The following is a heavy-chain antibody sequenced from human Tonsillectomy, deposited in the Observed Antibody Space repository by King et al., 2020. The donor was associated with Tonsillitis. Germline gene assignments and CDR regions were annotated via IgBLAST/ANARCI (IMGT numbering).Heavy chain of an antibody. CDR3: ARFQLGIPR. Sequence: QLQESGPGLVKPSETLSLTCTVSGGSISSYYWSWIRQPPGKGLEWIGYIYYSGSTNYNPSLKSRVTISVDTSKNQFSLKLSSVTAADTAVYYCARFQLGIPRWGQGTLVTVSS. CDR1: GGSISSYY. D-gene: IGHD7-27*01. CDR2: IYYSGST. J-gene: IGHJ4*02. V-gene: IGHV4-59*01.